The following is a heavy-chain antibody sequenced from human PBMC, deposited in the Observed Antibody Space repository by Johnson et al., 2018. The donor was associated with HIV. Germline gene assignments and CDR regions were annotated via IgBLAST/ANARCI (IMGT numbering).Heavy chain of an antibody. D-gene: IGHD2-15*01. CDR3: AKCLLLSGGNWYVVDAFDI. J-gene: IGHJ3*02. CDR2: IRYDGSNK. CDR1: GFTFSSHG. Sequence: QVQLVESGGGVVQPGGSLRLSCAASGFTFSSHGMHWVRQAPGKGLEWVAFIRYDGSNKYYADSVKGRFTISRDNSKNTLYLQMNSLRAEDTAVYYCAKCLLLSGGNWYVVDAFDIWGQGTMVTVSS. V-gene: IGHV3-30*02.